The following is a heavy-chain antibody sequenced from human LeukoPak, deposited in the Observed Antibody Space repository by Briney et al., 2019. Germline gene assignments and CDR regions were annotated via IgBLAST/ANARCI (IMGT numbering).Heavy chain of an antibody. V-gene: IGHV3-53*01. D-gene: IGHD1-26*01. CDR2: IYSGGST. CDR1: GFTVSSNY. J-gene: IGHJ4*02. Sequence: GGSLRLSCAASGFTVSSNYMSWVRQAPGKGLEWVSVIYSGGSTYYADSVKGRFTISRDNSKNTLYLQMNSLRAEDMAVYYCARDDLRGATDYWGQGTLVTVSS. CDR3: ARDDLRGATDY.